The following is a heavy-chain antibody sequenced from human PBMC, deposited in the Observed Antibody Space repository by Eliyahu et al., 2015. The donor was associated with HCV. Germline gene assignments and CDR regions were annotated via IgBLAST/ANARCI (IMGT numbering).Heavy chain of an antibody. CDR3: ARRTKDSIVKIRGLVDPRAAVDV. CDR1: GVPLTTYH. V-gene: IGHV4-34*01. Sequence: QVQLRQLGAGLLKPSETLSLTCTVHGVPLTTYHWTWIRQPPGKGLEWIGDINXGGDSHTSPALTSRVTMSLDTPKNVFSLKLTSVTAADAGVYYCARRTKDSIVKIRGLVDPRAAVDVWGQGTTVTVSS. D-gene: IGHD3-10*01. CDR2: INXGGDS. J-gene: IGHJ6*02.